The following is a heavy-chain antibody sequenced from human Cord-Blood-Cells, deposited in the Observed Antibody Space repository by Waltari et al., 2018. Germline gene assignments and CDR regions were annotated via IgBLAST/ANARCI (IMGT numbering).Heavy chain of an antibody. CDR1: GFTFSNAW. D-gene: IGHD6-25*01. Sequence: EVQLVESGGGLVKPGGSLRLPCAASGFTFSNAWMNWVGQAPGQGRELVGGLKSKTDRGTTDYAARVKGRFTISRDDSINTLYVQMDSLKAEDEGVYYGTTRAAEDDGGEGTLVTVSS. CDR3: TTRAAEDD. V-gene: IGHV3-15*01. J-gene: IGHJ4*02. CDR2: LKSKTDRGTT.